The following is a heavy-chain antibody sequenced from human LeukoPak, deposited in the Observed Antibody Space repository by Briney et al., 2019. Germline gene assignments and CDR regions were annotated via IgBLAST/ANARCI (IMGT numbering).Heavy chain of an antibody. CDR3: ASRQRRFLEWPTGRYYMDV. Sequence: ASVKVSCKASGYTFTSYDINWVRQATGQGREWMGWMNPNSGNTGYAQKFQGRVTMTRNTSISTAYMELSSLRSEDTAVYYCASRQRRFLEWPTGRYYMDVWGKGTTVTVSS. J-gene: IGHJ6*03. CDR1: GYTFTSYD. CDR2: MNPNSGNT. V-gene: IGHV1-8*01. D-gene: IGHD3-3*01.